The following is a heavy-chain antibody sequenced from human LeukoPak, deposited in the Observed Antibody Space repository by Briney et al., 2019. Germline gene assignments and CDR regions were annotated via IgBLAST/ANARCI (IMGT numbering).Heavy chain of an antibody. CDR1: GGSISSYF. D-gene: IGHD1-26*01. Sequence: SETLSLTCTVSGGSISSYFWSWIRQPPGKGLEWIGYIYYSGSTNYNPSLKSRVTILVDTSKNQFSLKVSSVTAADTAVYYCARGQYSGSCFDNWGQGSLVTVSS. V-gene: IGHV4-59*01. J-gene: IGHJ4*02. CDR3: ARGQYSGSCFDN. CDR2: IYYSGST.